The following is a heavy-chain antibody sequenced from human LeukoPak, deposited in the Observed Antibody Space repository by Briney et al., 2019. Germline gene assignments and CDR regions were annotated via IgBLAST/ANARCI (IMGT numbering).Heavy chain of an antibody. J-gene: IGHJ6*03. D-gene: IGHD5-12*01. CDR3: ARGRRGGYSGYDQGGYYYMDV. Sequence: ASVKVSCKASGYTFTGYYMHWVRQAPGQGLEWMGWINPNSGGTNYAQKFQGRVTMTRDTSISTAYMELSRLRSDDTAVYYCARGRRGGYSGYDQGGYYYMDVWGKGTTVTISS. V-gene: IGHV1-2*02. CDR1: GYTFTGYY. CDR2: INPNSGGT.